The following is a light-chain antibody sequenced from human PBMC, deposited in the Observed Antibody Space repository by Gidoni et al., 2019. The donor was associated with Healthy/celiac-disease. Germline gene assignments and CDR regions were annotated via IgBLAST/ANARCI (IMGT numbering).Light chain of an antibody. Sequence: DIQMTQSPSSLSASVGDRVTITCRASQSISSYLNWYQQKPGKAPKLLIYAASSLQSGVPSRFSGSGSGTDFTLTISSLQPEDFATYYCQQSYSTPPCTFGGXTKVEIK. CDR2: AAS. CDR1: QSISSY. CDR3: QQSYSTPPCT. J-gene: IGKJ4*01. V-gene: IGKV1-39*01.